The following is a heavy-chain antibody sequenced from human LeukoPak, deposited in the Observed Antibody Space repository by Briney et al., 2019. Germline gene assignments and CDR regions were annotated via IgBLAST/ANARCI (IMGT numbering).Heavy chain of an antibody. D-gene: IGHD2-2*02. Sequence: GGSLRLSCTASGFTFGDYAMSWVRQAPGKGLEWVGFIRSKAYGGTTEYAASVKGRFTISRDDSKSIAYLQMNSLKTEDTAVYYCTRPSVPIVVVPAAIGYWGQGTLVTVSS. CDR2: IRSKAYGGTT. V-gene: IGHV3-49*04. CDR3: TRPSVPIVVVPAAIGY. CDR1: GFTFGDYA. J-gene: IGHJ4*02.